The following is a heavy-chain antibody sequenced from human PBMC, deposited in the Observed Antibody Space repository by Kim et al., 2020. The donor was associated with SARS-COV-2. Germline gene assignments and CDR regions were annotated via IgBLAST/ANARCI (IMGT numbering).Heavy chain of an antibody. CDR1: GFTFDDYA. D-gene: IGHD6-13*01. V-gene: IGHV3-43*02. CDR2: ISGDGGST. J-gene: IGHJ6*02. Sequence: GGSLRLSCAASGFTFDDYAMHWVRQAPGKGLEWVSLISGDGGSTYYADSVKGRFTISRDNSKNSLYLQMNSLRTEDTALYYCAKEIAAAGTFFLPPRQNYYYGMDVWGQGTTVTVSS. CDR3: AKEIAAAGTFFLPPRQNYYYGMDV.